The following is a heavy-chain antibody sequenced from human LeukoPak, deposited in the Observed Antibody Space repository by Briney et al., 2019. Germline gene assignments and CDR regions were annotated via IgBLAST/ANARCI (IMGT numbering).Heavy chain of an antibody. V-gene: IGHV1-18*01. J-gene: IGHJ6*02. Sequence: APVKVSCKASGYTFTSYGISWVRQAPGQGLEWMGWISAYNGNTNYAQKLQGRVTMTTDTSTSTAYMELRSLRSDDTAVYYCARDRSSSWYGAYYYYGMDVWGQGTTVTVSS. CDR1: GYTFTSYG. CDR3: ARDRSSSWYGAYYYYGMDV. CDR2: ISAYNGNT. D-gene: IGHD6-13*01.